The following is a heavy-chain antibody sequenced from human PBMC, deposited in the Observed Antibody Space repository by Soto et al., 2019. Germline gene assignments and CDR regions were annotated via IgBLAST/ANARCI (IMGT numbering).Heavy chain of an antibody. J-gene: IGHJ4*02. CDR2: IYYSGSS. CDR3: ARLGRFGIAAALH. Sequence: QLQLQESGPGLVKPSETLSLTCTVSGGSISSSSYYWGWIRQPPGKGLEWIGSIYYSGSSYYNPSLKSRVTISVDTSKNQFSLKLSSVTAADTAVYYCARLGRFGIAAALHWGQGTLVTVSS. D-gene: IGHD6-13*01. V-gene: IGHV4-39*01. CDR1: GGSISSSSYY.